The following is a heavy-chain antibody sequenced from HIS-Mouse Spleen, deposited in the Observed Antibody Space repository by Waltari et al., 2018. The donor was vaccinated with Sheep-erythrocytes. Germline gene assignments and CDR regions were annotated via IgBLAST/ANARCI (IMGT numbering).Heavy chain of an antibody. J-gene: IGHJ3*02. CDR1: GFTFSSYS. Sequence: EVQLVESGGGLVKPGGSLRLSCAASGFTFSSYSMNWVRQAPGKGLEWASSISSSSSYIYYADSVKGRCTISRDNAKNSLYLQMNSLRAEDTAVYYCARDTGTDAFDIWGQGTMVTVSS. CDR3: ARDTGTDAFDI. V-gene: IGHV3-21*01. D-gene: IGHD1-1*01. CDR2: ISSSSSYI.